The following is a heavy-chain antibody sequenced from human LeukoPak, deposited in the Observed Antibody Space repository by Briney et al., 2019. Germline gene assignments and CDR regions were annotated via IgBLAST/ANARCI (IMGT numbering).Heavy chain of an antibody. CDR1: GYTFISHF. CDR2: INPNSGGT. J-gene: IGHJ4*02. D-gene: IGHD2-2*01. CDR3: ARDSDCSSTSCYVGGVDY. Sequence: ASVKVSCKASGYTFISHFIHWVRQAPGQGLEWMGWINPNSGGTNYAQKFQGRVTMTRDTSISTAYMELSRLRSDDTAVYYCARDSDCSSTSCYVGGVDYWGQGTLVTVSS. V-gene: IGHV1-2*02.